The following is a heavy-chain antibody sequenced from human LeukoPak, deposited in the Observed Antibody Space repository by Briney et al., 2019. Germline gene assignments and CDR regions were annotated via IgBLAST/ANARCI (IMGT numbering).Heavy chain of an antibody. V-gene: IGHV4-39*01. CDR3: ARHYFPHPPMAPNTGY. J-gene: IGHJ4*02. CDR1: GGFISISSYY. CDR2: IYYAGST. Sequence: SETVSLTCTVSGGFISISSYYWGWIRQPHRKGLEWIGGIYYAGSTYYNPSLKSRVTISVDTSKHQFSLKLSSVTAADTAVYYCARHYFPHPPMAPNTGYWGQGTLVTVSS. D-gene: IGHD2-8*02.